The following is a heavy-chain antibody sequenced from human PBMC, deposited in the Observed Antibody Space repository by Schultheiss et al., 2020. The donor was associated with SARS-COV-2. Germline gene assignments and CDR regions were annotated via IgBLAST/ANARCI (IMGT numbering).Heavy chain of an antibody. D-gene: IGHD6-13*01. Sequence: GSLRLSCTVSGGSISSYYLSWIRQTAGKGLEWVGRIYTSGSTNYNPSIKSRVTMSVDTSKNQFSLKMSSVTAADTAVYYCARLVRSSWYYFDYWGQGTLVTVSS. J-gene: IGHJ4*02. CDR3: ARLVRSSWYYFDY. CDR1: GGSISSYY. V-gene: IGHV4-4*07. CDR2: IYTSGST.